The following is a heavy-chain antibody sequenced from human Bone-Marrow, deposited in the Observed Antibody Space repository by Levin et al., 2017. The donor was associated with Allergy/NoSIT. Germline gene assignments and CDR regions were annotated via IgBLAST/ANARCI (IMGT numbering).Heavy chain of an antibody. Sequence: GGSLRLSCVVSGFTVSNNYMSWVRQAPGKGLEWVSVIYSGGSTYYADSVKGRLTISRDNSKNAVYLQMNSLRAEDTAVYYCARLDLITGIDYWGQGTLVTVSS. V-gene: IGHV3-66*02. D-gene: IGHD1-14*01. CDR2: IYSGGST. J-gene: IGHJ4*02. CDR1: GFTVSNNY. CDR3: ARLDLITGIDY.